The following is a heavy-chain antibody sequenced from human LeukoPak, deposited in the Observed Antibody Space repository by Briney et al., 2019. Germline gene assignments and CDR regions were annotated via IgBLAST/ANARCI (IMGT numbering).Heavy chain of an antibody. D-gene: IGHD6-13*01. J-gene: IGHJ3*02. CDR3: ARGGQPGAFDI. CDR1: GGSFSGYY. CDR2: IGHGGST. Sequence: ASETLSLTCAVYGGSFSGYYSSWIRQPPGKGLEWIGEIGHGGSTNYSPSLKSRVTISRDTSKNQFSLKLSSVTAGDTAVYYCARGGQPGAFDIWGQETMVTVSS. V-gene: IGHV4-34*01.